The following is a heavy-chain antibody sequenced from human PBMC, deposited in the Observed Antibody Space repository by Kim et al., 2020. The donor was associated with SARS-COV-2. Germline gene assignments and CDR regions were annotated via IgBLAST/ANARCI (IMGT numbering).Heavy chain of an antibody. V-gene: IGHV4-59*01. CDR3: ARDRLVAPRYYYYMDV. Sequence: SETLSLTCTVSGGSISSYYWSWIRQPPGKGLEWIGYIYYSGSTNYNPSLKSRVTISVDTSKNQFSLKLSSVTAADTAVYYCARDRLVAPRYYYYMDVWGKGTTVTVSS. CDR2: IYYSGST. CDR1: GGSISSYY. D-gene: IGHD5-12*01. J-gene: IGHJ6*03.